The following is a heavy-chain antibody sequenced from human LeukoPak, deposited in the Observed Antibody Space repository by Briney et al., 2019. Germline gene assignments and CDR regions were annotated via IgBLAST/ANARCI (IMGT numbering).Heavy chain of an antibody. D-gene: IGHD7-27*01. Sequence: PSETLSLTCAVYGGSFSGYYWSWIRQPPGKGLEWIGEINHSGSTNYNPSLKSRVTISVDTSKNQFSLKLSSVTAADTAVYYCASSGSIWGYYYYYGMDVWGKGTTDTVSS. J-gene: IGHJ6*04. CDR3: ASSGSIWGYYYYYGMDV. CDR1: GGSFSGYY. V-gene: IGHV4-34*01. CDR2: INHSGST.